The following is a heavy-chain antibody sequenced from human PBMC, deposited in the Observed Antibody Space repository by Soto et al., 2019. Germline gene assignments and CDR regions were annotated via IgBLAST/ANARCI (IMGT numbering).Heavy chain of an antibody. D-gene: IGHD2-15*01. J-gene: IGHJ4*02. Sequence: QVQLVQSGTEVKKPGASVKVSCKASGYTFTSYGISWVRQAPGQGLEWMGWISTYNGNTIYAQNPQGRVTMTTDTSTRTAYMELRSLTSDDTAVYYCARDLPGYCSGASCYDVAYWGQGTLVTVSS. CDR3: ARDLPGYCSGASCYDVAY. V-gene: IGHV1-18*01. CDR1: GYTFTSYG. CDR2: ISTYNGNT.